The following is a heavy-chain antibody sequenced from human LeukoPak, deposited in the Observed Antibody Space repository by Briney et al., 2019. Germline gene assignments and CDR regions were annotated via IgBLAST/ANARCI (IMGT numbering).Heavy chain of an antibody. Sequence: SETLSLTCTVSGGSISRYYWSWIRQPAGKGLEWIGRIYSDGTITYNPSLKSRVTISVDTSKNQFSLKLSSVTAADTAVYYCARVRITMVRGVIITDYYYYMDVWGKGTTVTISS. D-gene: IGHD3-10*01. V-gene: IGHV4-4*07. CDR3: ARVRITMVRGVIITDYYYYMDV. CDR1: GGSISRYY. J-gene: IGHJ6*03. CDR2: IYSDGTI.